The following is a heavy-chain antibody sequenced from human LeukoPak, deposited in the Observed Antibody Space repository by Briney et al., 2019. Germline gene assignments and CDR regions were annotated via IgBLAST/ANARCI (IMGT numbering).Heavy chain of an antibody. V-gene: IGHV1-46*01. CDR2: INPSGGST. D-gene: IGHD2-15*01. CDR3: ARAPLCSGGSCYYSNWFDP. J-gene: IGHJ5*02. CDR1: GYTFTSYY. Sequence: ASVKVSCKASGYTFTSYYMHWVRQAPGQGLEWMGIINPSGGSTSYAQKFQGRVTMTRDMSTSTVYMELSSLRSEDTAVYYCARAPLCSGGSCYYSNWFDPWGQGTLVTVFS.